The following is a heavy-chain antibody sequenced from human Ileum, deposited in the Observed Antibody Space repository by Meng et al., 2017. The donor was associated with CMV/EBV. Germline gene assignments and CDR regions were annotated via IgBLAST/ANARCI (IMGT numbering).Heavy chain of an antibody. CDR1: GYTFTSYH. V-gene: IGHV1-46*01. Sequence: ASVKVSCKASGYTFTSYHIHWMRQAPGHGLEYMGVIYDSGGNTYKEQRFQDRLTMTWDTSTTTVHMELSSLTSEDTAVYYCASEPPRGVHFDHWGQGTLVTVSS. D-gene: IGHD5-24*01. CDR2: IYDSGGNT. CDR3: ASEPPRGVHFDH. J-gene: IGHJ5*02.